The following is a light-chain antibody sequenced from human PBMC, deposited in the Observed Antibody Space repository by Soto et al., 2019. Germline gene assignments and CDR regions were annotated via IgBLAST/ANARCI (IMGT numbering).Light chain of an antibody. J-gene: IGLJ1*01. Sequence: QSVLTQPPSASGSPGQRVTLSCSGSSSNIRSNTVNRYQQLPGTAPKLLSYSNNQRPCGVPDRFSGSKSGTSASLAISGLQSEDEADYYCPAWDDSCYVFGTGTKLTVL. CDR1: SSNIRSNT. CDR3: PAWDDSCYV. CDR2: SNN. V-gene: IGLV1-44*01.